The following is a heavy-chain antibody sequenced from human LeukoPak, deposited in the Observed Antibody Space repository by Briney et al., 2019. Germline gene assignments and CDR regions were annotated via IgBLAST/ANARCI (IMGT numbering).Heavy chain of an antibody. V-gene: IGHV3-74*01. CDR3: AREEHRLAEAGTSAFDL. Sequence: GGSVRLSCVASGFTFSENWMHWVRQAPGKGLAWVSHINRDGGLTNYADSVKGRFTISRDNARNTVYLQMSSLRVEDTALYFCAREEHRLAEAGTSAFDLGGQGTLVTVSP. J-gene: IGHJ3*01. CDR2: INRDGGLT. CDR1: GFTFSENW. D-gene: IGHD6-13*01.